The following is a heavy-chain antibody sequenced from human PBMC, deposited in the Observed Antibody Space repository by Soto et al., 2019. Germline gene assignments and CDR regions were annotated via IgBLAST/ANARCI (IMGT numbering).Heavy chain of an antibody. CDR3: ARRAAVVGLDY. D-gene: IGHD6-13*01. CDR2: IKKDGSEK. Sequence: EVQLVESGGGFVQPGGSLRLSCSASEFSFSDYWMTWVRQAPGKGLEWVASIKKDGSEKSYVDSVKGRFTISRDNAQNSLYLHISSLRDEDPACYYCARRAAVVGLDYWGQGALVTVSS. J-gene: IGHJ4*02. CDR1: EFSFSDYW. V-gene: IGHV3-7*01.